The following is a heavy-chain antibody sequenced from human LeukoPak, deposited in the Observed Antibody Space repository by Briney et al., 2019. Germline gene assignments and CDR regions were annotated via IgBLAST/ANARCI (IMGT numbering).Heavy chain of an antibody. CDR1: GFTFSNAW. J-gene: IGHJ4*02. V-gene: IGHV3-15*01. Sequence: GGSLRLSCAASGFTFSNAWMSWVRQAPGKGLEWVGRIKSKTDGGTTDYAAPVKGRFTISRDDSKNTPYLQMNSLKTEDTAVYYCTTDSRPNEDFWREILDMGFDYWGQGTLVTVSS. CDR2: IKSKTDGGTT. CDR3: TTDSRPNEDFWREILDMGFDY. D-gene: IGHD3-3*01.